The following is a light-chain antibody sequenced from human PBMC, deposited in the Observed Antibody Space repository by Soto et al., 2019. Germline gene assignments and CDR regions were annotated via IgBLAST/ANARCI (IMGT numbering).Light chain of an antibody. CDR1: QSVSSN. J-gene: IGKJ4*01. Sequence: ETVMTHSPASLSVSPGERAARSCRASQSVSSNLAWYQQKPGQPPRLLIYDISTRATGIPTRFSGSGSGTEFTLTISSLQSEDFAVYYCQQYNSWPLTFGGGTKVDI. V-gene: IGKV3D-15*01. CDR3: QQYNSWPLT. CDR2: DIS.